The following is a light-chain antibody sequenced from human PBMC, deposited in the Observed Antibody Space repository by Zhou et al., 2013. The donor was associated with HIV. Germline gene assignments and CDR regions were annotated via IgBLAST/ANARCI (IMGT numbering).Light chain of an antibody. CDR3: MQALQTHTPT. CDR2: LGS. CDR1: QSLLHNHGYNY. V-gene: IGKV2-28*01. J-gene: IGKJ4*01. Sequence: DVVMTQSPVSLPVTPGEPASISCRSSQSLLHNHGYNYLDWYLQKPGQSPQLLIYLGSNRASGVPDRFSGSGSGTDFTLKISRVEAEDVGVYYCMQALQTHTPTFGRRDRRWRIK.